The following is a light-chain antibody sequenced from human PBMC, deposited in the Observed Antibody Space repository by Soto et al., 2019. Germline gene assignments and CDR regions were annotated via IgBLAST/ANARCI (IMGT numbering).Light chain of an antibody. V-gene: IGKV1-39*01. CDR1: QTISTY. CDR3: QQSDSTPYT. Sequence: DIRMTQSPSSLSASVGDRVTITCRASQTISTYLNWYQQKPGKAPRLLIYDASSLLSGVPSRFSGSGSGTDFTLTIANLQPEDFSTYYCQQSDSTPYTFGQGTKVDIK. J-gene: IGKJ2*01. CDR2: DAS.